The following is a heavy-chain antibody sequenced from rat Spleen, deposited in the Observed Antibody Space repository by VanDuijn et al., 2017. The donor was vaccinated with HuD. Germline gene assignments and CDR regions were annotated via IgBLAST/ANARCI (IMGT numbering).Heavy chain of an antibody. CDR2: ISPSGGIT. V-gene: IGHV5-19*01. D-gene: IGHD1-4*01. CDR1: GFTFSNYG. J-gene: IGHJ3*01. Sequence: EVQLVESGGGLVQPGRSLKLSCAASGFTFSNYGMHWIRQAPTKGLEWVASISPSGGITDYRDSVKGRFAISRDTAKSTLYLQMDSLGSEDTATYYCATAGTRISRFAYWGQGTLVTVSS. CDR3: ATAGTRISRFAY.